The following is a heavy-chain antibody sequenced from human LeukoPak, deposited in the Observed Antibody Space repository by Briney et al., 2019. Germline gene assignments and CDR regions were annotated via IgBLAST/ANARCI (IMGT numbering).Heavy chain of an antibody. CDR2: IIPIFGTA. CDR3: ARGDSGWSPVDY. J-gene: IGHJ4*02. CDR1: GGTFSSYA. D-gene: IGHD6-19*01. Sequence: SVKVSCKASGGTFSSYAISWVRQAPGQGLEWMGGIIPIFGTANYAQKFQGRVTITADKSTSTAYMELSSLRSEGTAVYYCARGDSGWSPVDYWGQGTLVTVSS. V-gene: IGHV1-69*06.